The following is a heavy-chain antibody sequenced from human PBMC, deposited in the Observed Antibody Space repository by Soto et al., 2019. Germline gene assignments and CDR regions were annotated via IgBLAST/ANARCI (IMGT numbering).Heavy chain of an antibody. CDR2: ISNTGDTI. CDR3: ARESGYIRLDY. D-gene: IGHD5-12*01. CDR1: GFSFTSYE. V-gene: IGHV3-48*03. J-gene: IGHJ4*02. Sequence: GGSLRLSCAASGFSFTSYEMNWVRQAPGKGLEWVSYISNTGDTIYYADSVKGRFTISRDNAKNSLSLQMNSLRAEDTAVYYCARESGYIRLDYWGQGTLVTVSS.